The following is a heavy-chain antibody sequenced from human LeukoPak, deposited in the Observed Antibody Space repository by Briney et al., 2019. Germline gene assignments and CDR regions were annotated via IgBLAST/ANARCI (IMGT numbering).Heavy chain of an antibody. CDR1: GFTFASYG. J-gene: IGHJ4*02. Sequence: GGSLRLSCAASGFTFASYGMSWVRQAPGKGLEWVANIKQDGSEKYYVDSVKGRFTISRDNSKNTLYLQMNSLRAEDTAVYYCARDPSIAAAGPVDYWGQGTLVTVSS. CDR2: IKQDGSEK. CDR3: ARDPSIAAAGPVDY. D-gene: IGHD6-13*01. V-gene: IGHV3-7*01.